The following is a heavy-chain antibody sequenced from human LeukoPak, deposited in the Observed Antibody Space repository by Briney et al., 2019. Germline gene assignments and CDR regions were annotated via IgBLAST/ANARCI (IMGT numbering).Heavy chain of an antibody. J-gene: IGHJ4*02. V-gene: IGHV4-34*01. Sequence: PSETLSLTCAVYGGSFSGYYWSWIRQPPGKGLEWIGEINHSGSTNYNPSLKSRVTISVDTSKSQFSLKLSSVTAADTAVYYCASRGELEDYWGQGTLVTVSS. CDR2: INHSGST. CDR1: GGSFSGYY. CDR3: ASRGELEDY. D-gene: IGHD1-26*01.